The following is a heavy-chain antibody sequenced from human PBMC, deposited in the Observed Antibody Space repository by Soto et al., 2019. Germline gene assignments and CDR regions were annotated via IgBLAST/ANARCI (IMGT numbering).Heavy chain of an antibody. V-gene: IGHV4-34*01. CDR1: GGSFSDYI. Sequence: SETLSLTCDVYGGSFSDYIWTWIRQTPGKGLQWIGQINHSGSANYNPSLKSRVTISVDTSKNQFSLKLSSVTAADTAVYYCARVCKDIVVVTDSNWFDPWGQGTLVTVSS. D-gene: IGHD2-21*02. J-gene: IGHJ5*02. CDR2: INHSGSA. CDR3: ARVCKDIVVVTDSNWFDP.